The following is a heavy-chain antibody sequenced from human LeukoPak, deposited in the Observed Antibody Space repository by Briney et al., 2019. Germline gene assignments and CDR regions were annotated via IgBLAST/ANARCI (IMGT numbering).Heavy chain of an antibody. J-gene: IGHJ4*02. V-gene: IGHV1-18*01. CDR2: ISAYSGNR. D-gene: IGHD2-2*01. CDR3: ARVEAYCTRTSCHDY. Sequence: GASVKVSCKASGYTFTSYGISWVRQAPGQGLEWMGWISAYSGNRNYAQKLQGRVTMTTDTSTSTAYMGLRSLRSDDTAVYYCARVEAYCTRTSCHDYWGQGTLVTVSS. CDR1: GYTFTSYG.